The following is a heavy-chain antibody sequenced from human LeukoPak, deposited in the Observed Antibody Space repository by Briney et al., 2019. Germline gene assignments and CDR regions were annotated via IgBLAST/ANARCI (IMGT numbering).Heavy chain of an antibody. CDR3: ARMGVAAAGSYWFDA. CDR2: IYYSGST. Sequence: SETLSLTCTVSGGSISSSSYYWGWIRQPPGKGLEWIGSIYYSGSTYYNPSLKSRVTISVDTSKNQFSLKLSSVTAADTAVYYCARMGVAAAGSYWFDAWGQGTLVTVSS. D-gene: IGHD6-13*01. J-gene: IGHJ5*02. CDR1: GGSISSSSYY. V-gene: IGHV4-39*07.